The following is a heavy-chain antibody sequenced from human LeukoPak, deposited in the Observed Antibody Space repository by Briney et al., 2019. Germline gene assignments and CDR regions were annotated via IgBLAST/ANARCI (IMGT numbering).Heavy chain of an antibody. CDR1: GGTFSSYA. Sequence: SVKVSCKASGGTFSSYAISWVRQAPGQGLEWMGRIIPILGIANYAQKFQGRVTITADKSTSTAYMELSSLRSEDTAVYYCARDPPVPDAAAGTRGNYWGQGTLVTVSS. CDR3: ARDPPVPDAAAGTRGNY. CDR2: IIPILGIA. V-gene: IGHV1-69*04. D-gene: IGHD6-13*01. J-gene: IGHJ4*02.